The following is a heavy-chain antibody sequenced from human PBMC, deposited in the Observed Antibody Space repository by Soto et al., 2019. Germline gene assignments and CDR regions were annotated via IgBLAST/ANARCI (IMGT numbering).Heavy chain of an antibody. V-gene: IGHV1-69*06. J-gene: IGHJ3*02. CDR1: GGTLSDHG. D-gene: IGHD3-10*01. CDR3: ARGVYGSGNYYTGPSAFDI. Sequence: QVQLEQSGPEVKKPGSSVKVSCKASGGTLSDHGVAWLRQAPGQGLEWMGGTIPVFNTAKYAQKFQGRVTVTADKFTNIAYMELSSLRSEDTAFYFCARGVYGSGNYYTGPSAFDIWGQGTMVIVSS. CDR2: TIPVFNTA.